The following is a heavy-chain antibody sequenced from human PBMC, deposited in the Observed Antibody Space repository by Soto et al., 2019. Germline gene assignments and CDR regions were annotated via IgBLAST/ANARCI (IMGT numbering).Heavy chain of an antibody. Sequence: LSLSCAASGFTFDDFAMHWVRQAPGKGLEWVSGVDWNSGSTAYADSVKGRFTISRDNARNSLYLQMNSLRAEDTALYYCIKGRGSYEVKFGMDVWGQGTTVTVSS. CDR3: IKGRGSYEVKFGMDV. J-gene: IGHJ6*02. D-gene: IGHD6-25*01. V-gene: IGHV3-9*01. CDR1: GFTFDDFA. CDR2: VDWNSGST.